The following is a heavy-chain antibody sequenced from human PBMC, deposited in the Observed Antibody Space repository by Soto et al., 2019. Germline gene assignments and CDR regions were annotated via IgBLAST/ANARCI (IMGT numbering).Heavy chain of an antibody. CDR1: GFTFSNAW. CDR3: TTDIPLSRRYSYGYSS. J-gene: IGHJ4*02. V-gene: IGHV3-15*07. CDR2: IKSKTDGGTT. Sequence: GGSLRLSCAASGFTFSNAWMNWVRQAPGKGLEWVGRIKSKTDGGTTDYAAPVKGRFTISRDDSKNTLYLQMNSLKTEDTAVYYCTTDIPLSRRYSYGYSSWGQGTLVTVSS. D-gene: IGHD5-18*01.